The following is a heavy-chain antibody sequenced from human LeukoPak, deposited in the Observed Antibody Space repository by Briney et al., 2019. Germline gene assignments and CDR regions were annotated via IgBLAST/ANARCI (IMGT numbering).Heavy chain of an antibody. CDR2: IWYDGSNK. V-gene: IGHV3-33*08. D-gene: IGHD2-15*01. CDR3: ARVGARYCSGGSCYGDLGY. Sequence: GGSLRLSCAGSGFTFNNYAMSWVRRAPRKGLEWVAVIWYDGSNKYYADSVKGRFAISRDNSKNTLYLQMNSLRAEDTAVYYCARVGARYCSGGSCYGDLGYWGQGTLVTVSS. J-gene: IGHJ4*02. CDR1: GFTFNNYA.